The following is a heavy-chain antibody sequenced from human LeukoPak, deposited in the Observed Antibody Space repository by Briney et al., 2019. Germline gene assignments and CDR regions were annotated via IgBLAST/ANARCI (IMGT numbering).Heavy chain of an antibody. CDR3: ARESHYDYVWGSYRTYYFDY. D-gene: IGHD3-16*02. V-gene: IGHV1-18*01. CDR1: GYTFTSYV. Sequence: ASVKVSCKASGYTFTSYVISWVRQAPGQGLEWMGWISAYNGNTNYAQKLQGRVTMTTDTSTSTAYMELRSLRSDDTAVYYCARESHYDYVWGSYRTYYFDYWGQGTLVTVSS. J-gene: IGHJ4*02. CDR2: ISAYNGNT.